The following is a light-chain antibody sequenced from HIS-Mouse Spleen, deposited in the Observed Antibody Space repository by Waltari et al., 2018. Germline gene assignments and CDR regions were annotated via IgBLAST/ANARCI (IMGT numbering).Light chain of an antibody. CDR2: KDS. CDR3: YSAADNNLV. J-gene: IGLJ3*02. CDR1: LLARKY. V-gene: IGLV3-27*01. Sequence: SYELKQPSSVSVSPGQTARITCPGDLLARKYARWFQQKPGQAPVLLIYKDSERPSGIPERFSGSSSGTTVTLTISGAQVEDEADYYCYSAADNNLVFGGGTKLTVL.